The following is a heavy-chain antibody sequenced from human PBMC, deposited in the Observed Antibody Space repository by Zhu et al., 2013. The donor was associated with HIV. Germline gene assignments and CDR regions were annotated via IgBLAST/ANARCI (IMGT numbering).Heavy chain of an antibody. CDR2: INPNSGGT. CDR1: GYTFTDYY. Sequence: QVQLMQSGAEVKKPGASVKVSCKASGYTFTDYYIHWVRRAPGQGLEWMGWINPNSGGTHSTQKFQGRVTMTRDTSISTAYMEVSRLRDDDTAVYYCARDGGGNFAQKYARYYFDYWGQGALVTVSS. J-gene: IGHJ4*01. V-gene: IGHV1-2*02. CDR3: ARDGGGNFAQKYARYYFDY. D-gene: IGHD1-1*01.